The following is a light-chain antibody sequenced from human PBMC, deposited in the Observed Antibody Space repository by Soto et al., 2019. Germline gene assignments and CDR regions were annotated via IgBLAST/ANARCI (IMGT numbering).Light chain of an antibody. V-gene: IGKV2-28*01. CDR3: MQALQTPQKK. CDR1: QSLLHSNGYNY. CDR2: LGS. Sequence: DIVMTQSPLSLPVTPGEPASISCRSSQSLLHSNGYNYLDWYLQKPGQSPQLLIYLGSNRASGVPERFSGSGSGKDFTLKISRVEAEDVGVYYCMQALQTPQKKFGKGPKVNI. J-gene: IGKJ1*01.